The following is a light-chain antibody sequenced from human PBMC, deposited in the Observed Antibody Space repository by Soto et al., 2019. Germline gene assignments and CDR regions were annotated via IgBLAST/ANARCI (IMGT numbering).Light chain of an antibody. CDR3: SSYSRSSIPV. CDR2: EVS. CDR1: SSDVGGYNY. V-gene: IGLV2-14*01. J-gene: IGLJ2*01. Sequence: QSALTQPASVSGSPGQSITIFCTGTSSDVGGYNYVSWYQQYPGKAPKLMIYEVSNRPSGVSNRFSGSKSGNTASLTISGLQAEDEADYYCSSYSRSSIPVFGGGTKLTVL.